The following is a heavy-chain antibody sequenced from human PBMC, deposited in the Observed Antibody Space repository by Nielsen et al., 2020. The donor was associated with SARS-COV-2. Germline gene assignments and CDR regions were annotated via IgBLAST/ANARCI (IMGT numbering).Heavy chain of an antibody. J-gene: IGHJ4*02. CDR1: GGSTSSGGYY. CDR2: IYYSGST. Sequence: LRLSCTVSGGSTSSGGYYWSWIRQHPGKGLEWIGYIYYSGSTYYNPSLKSRVTISVDTSKNQFSLKLSSVTAADTAVYYCARALGSLTIFGVVITEHFDYWGQGTLVTVSS. CDR3: ARALGSLTIFGVVITEHFDY. D-gene: IGHD3-3*01. V-gene: IGHV4-31*03.